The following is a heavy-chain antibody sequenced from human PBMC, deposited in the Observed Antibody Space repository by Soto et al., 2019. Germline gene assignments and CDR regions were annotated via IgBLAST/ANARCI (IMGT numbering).Heavy chain of an antibody. CDR2: IYYRGNA. V-gene: IGHV4-39*01. Sequence: PSETLSLTCSVSDDSINSDKYYWGWIRQPPGKGQEWIGSIYYRGNAYYNPSLQTRVTISLDKSKSQFSLKLNSVTAAGSAVYFCARLEGLATISYYFDFWGPGALVTVSS. D-gene: IGHD3-9*01. CDR1: DDSINSDKYY. J-gene: IGHJ4*02. CDR3: ARLEGLATISYYFDF.